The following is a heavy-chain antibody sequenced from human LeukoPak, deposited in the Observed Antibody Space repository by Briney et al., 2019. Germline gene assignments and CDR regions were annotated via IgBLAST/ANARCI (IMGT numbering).Heavy chain of an antibody. CDR2: IKQDGSEK. V-gene: IGHV3-7*01. D-gene: IGHD4-17*01. CDR3: APSYDYGDFWDY. J-gene: IGHJ4*02. CDR1: GFTFSSYW. Sequence: GGSLRLSCAASGFTFSSYWMSWVRQVPGKGLEWVASIKQDGSEKHYVDSVKGRFTISRDNAKNSLFLQMNSLSAEDTAVYYCAPSYDYGDFWDYWGQRTLVTVSS.